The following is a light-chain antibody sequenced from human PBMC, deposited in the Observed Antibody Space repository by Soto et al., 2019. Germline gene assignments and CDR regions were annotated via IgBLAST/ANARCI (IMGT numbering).Light chain of an antibody. CDR1: QYVGTR. CDR3: QQRSNWPIT. V-gene: IGKV3-11*01. Sequence: EIVLTQSPATLSSSPGETATLSCRASQYVGTRLAWYQHKPGQAPRLLIYYMSKRATGIPARFSGSGSGTDFTLTISSLEPEDFEVYYCQQRSNWPITFGQGTRLEI. J-gene: IGKJ5*01. CDR2: YMS.